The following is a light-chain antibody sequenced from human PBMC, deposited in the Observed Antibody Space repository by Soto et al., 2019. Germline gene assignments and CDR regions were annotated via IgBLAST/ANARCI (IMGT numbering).Light chain of an antibody. V-gene: IGKV1-5*03. CDR3: QQYNSYPLT. J-gene: IGKJ4*01. CDR2: NAS. Sequence: DIQMTQSPSTLSASVGDRVTITCRASQSISSWLAWYQQKPGKAPKLLISNASNLESGVPSRFSGSGSGTEFTLTISSLQPDDFATYYCQQYNSYPLTFGGGTKVEIK. CDR1: QSISSW.